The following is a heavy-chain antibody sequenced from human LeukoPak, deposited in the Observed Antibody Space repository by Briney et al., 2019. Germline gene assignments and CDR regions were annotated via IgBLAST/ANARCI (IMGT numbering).Heavy chain of an antibody. CDR3: AKDLGHCSGGNCHDYFEN. CDR1: GFTFSNYA. D-gene: IGHD2-15*01. CDR2: FSGIVGIT. Sequence: GGSLRLSCAASGFTFSNYATSWIRQAPGKGLEWVSTFSGIVGITYYADSVKGRFTISRDNSKNTLYLQMNSLRAEDTAVYYCAKDLGHCSGGNCHDYFENWGQGTLVTVSS. J-gene: IGHJ4*02. V-gene: IGHV3-23*01.